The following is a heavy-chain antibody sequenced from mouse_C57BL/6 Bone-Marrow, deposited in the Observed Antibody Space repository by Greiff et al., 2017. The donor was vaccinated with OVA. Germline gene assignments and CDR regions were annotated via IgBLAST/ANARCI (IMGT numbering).Heavy chain of an antibody. CDR3: ARPPFYFDY. CDR1: GYTFTSYW. J-gene: IGHJ2*01. Sequence: QVQLQQPGAELVKPGASVKLSCKASGYTFTSYWMHWVKQRPGQGLEWIGMIHPNSGSTNYNEKFKSKATLTVDKSSSTVYMELSRLTSEDSAVYFCARPPFYFDYWGQGTTLTVSS. CDR2: IHPNSGST. V-gene: IGHV1-64*01.